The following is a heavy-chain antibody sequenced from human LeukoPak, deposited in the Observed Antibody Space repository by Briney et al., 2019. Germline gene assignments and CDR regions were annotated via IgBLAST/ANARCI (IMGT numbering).Heavy chain of an antibody. D-gene: IGHD2-8*01. CDR2: ISGSGGST. Sequence: GGSLRLSCAASGFTFSSYAMSWVRQAPGKGLEWVSVISGSGGSTYYADSVKGRFTISRDNSKNTLYLQMNSLRAEDTAVYYCAKESDLYCTNGVCYNDYWGQGTLVTVSS. CDR3: AKESDLYCTNGVCYNDY. V-gene: IGHV3-23*01. J-gene: IGHJ4*02. CDR1: GFTFSSYA.